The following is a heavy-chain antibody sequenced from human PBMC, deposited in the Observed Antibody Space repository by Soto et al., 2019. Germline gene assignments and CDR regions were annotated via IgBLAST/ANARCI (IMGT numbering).Heavy chain of an antibody. V-gene: IGHV4-39*01. D-gene: IGHD4-4*01. CDR3: TGERYSSPFF. CDR1: GGSISSGDYY. Sequence: QLQELGPRLVKPSETLSLTCTVSGGSISSGDYYWGWVRQPPGKGLEWIGSIYHTGTTYYNPSLKRRLIMSVDRSENQFSRRLNSVTVTDTAVYYCTGERYSSPFFWGQGTLVTVSS. J-gene: IGHJ4*02. CDR2: IYHTGTT.